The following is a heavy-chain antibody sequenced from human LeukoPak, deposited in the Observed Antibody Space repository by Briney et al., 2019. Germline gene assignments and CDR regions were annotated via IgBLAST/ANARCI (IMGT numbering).Heavy chain of an antibody. CDR2: MNQFGTEI. CDR3: ARGTYYYEF. CDR1: KFTFSDYY. D-gene: IGHD3/OR15-3a*01. J-gene: IGHJ4*02. Sequence: GGSLRLSCAASKFTFSDYYMTWVRQGPGKGPEWVAYMNQFGTEIKYLASVKGRFTISRDNAKNSLYLWMTSLTADYTAVYYCARGTYYYEFWGQGTLVIVSS. V-gene: IGHV3-7*04.